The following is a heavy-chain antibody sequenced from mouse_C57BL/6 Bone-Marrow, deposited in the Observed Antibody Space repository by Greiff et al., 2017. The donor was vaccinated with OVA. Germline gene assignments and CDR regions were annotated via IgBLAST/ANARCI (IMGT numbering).Heavy chain of an antibody. V-gene: IGHV5-17*01. D-gene: IGHD1-1*02. Sequence: EVKLMESGGGLVKPGGSLKLSCAASGFTFSDYGMHWVRQAPEKGLEWVAYISSGSSTIYYADTVKGRFTISRDNAKNTLFLQMTSLRSEDTAMYYCARRCHYRGYFDYWGQGTTLTVSS. CDR3: ARRCHYRGYFDY. J-gene: IGHJ2*01. CDR2: ISSGSSTI. CDR1: GFTFSDYG.